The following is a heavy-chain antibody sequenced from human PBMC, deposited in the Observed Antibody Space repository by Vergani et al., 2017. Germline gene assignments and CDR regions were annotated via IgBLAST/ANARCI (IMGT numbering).Heavy chain of an antibody. J-gene: IGHJ6*02. CDR1: GGSFSGYY. CDR2: INHSGST. V-gene: IGHV4-34*01. D-gene: IGHD6-13*01. Sequence: QVQLQQWGAGLLKPSETLSLTCAVYGGSFSGYYWSWIRQPPGKGLEWIGEINHSGSTNYNPSLKSRVTISLDTSKNQFSLKLSSVTAADTAVYYCARRKYSSSWNYYYYYGMDVWGQGTTVTVSS. CDR3: ARRKYSSSWNYYYYYGMDV.